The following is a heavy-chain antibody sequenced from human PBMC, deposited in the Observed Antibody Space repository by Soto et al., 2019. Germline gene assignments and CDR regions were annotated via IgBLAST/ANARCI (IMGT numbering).Heavy chain of an antibody. CDR1: GFTFSSYA. CDR3: ARDQDGSSGYFDY. J-gene: IGHJ4*02. D-gene: IGHD3-22*01. V-gene: IGHV3-30-3*01. CDR2: ISYDGSNK. Sequence: GGSLRLSCAASGFTFSSYAMHWVRQAPGKGLEWVAVISYDGSNKYYADSVKGRFTISRDNSKNTLYLQMNSLRAEDTAVYYCARDQDGSSGYFDYWGQGTLVTVSS.